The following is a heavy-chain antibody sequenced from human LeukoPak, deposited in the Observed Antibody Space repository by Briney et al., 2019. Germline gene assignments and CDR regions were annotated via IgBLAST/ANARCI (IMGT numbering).Heavy chain of an antibody. CDR3: AKESGDHFEAFDI. CDR1: VFTFSTYS. CDR2: IWYDATNK. V-gene: IGHV3-30*02. D-gene: IGHD1-26*01. J-gene: IGHJ3*02. Sequence: PGGSLRLSCAASVFTFSTYSTRSVRQAPGKGLWRVAFIWYDATNKNYVDSVKGRFTISRENSKNTLYLQMNSLGAEDTAVYYCAKESGDHFEAFDIWGQGTMVTVSS.